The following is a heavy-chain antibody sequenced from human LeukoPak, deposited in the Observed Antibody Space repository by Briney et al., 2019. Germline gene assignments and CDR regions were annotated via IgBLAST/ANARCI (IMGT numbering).Heavy chain of an antibody. CDR1: GGSISGNDW. Sequence: SETLSLTCAVSGGSISGNDWWNWVRQTPEKGLEWIGEVYHSGDTKYNPSLQSRVTISIDKSKDQVSLRLSSVTAADTAVYYCARGPPNWGYDYWGPGTLVTISS. CDR3: ARGPPNWGYDY. D-gene: IGHD7-27*01. V-gene: IGHV4-4*02. J-gene: IGHJ4*02. CDR2: VYHSGDT.